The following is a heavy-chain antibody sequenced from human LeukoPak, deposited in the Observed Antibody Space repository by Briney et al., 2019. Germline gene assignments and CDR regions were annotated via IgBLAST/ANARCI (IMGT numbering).Heavy chain of an antibody. J-gene: IGHJ4*02. CDR1: GFSLTTSGMR. CDR3: ARMGVGYGDHQFEY. V-gene: IGHV2-70*04. D-gene: IGHD4-17*01. Sequence: SGPTLVNPTQTLTLTCTFSGFSLTTSGMRVSWIRQPPGKALEWLARIDWDDDKFYSTSLKTRLTISKDTSKNQVVLTMTNMDPVDTATYYCARMGVGYGDHQFEYWGQGTLVTVSS. CDR2: IDWDDDK.